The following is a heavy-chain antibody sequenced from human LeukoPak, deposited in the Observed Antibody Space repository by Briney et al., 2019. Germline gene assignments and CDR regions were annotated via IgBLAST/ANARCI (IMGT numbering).Heavy chain of an antibody. CDR3: ARARYTGSYSLFDY. J-gene: IGHJ4*02. V-gene: IGHV4-30-4*01. Sequence: SETLSLTCTVSGGSISSGDYYWSWIRQPPGKGLEWIGYIYYSGSTYYDPFLKSRVTMSVDTSKNQFSLRLTSVTAADTAVYYCARARYTGSYSLFDYWGQGTLVTVSS. CDR1: GGSISSGDYY. D-gene: IGHD1-26*01. CDR2: IYYSGST.